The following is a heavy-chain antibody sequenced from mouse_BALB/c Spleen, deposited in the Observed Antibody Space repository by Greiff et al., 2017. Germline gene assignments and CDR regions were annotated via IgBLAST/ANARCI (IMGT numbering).Heavy chain of an antibody. CDR3: TRRGYGNYFDY. CDR2: IDPETGGT. J-gene: IGHJ2*01. CDR1: GYTFTDYE. Sequence: VQLQQSGAELVRPGASVTLSCKASGYTFTDYEMHWVKQTPVHGLEWIGAIDPETGGTAYNQKFKGKATLTADKSSSTAYMELRSLTSEASAVYYCTRRGYGNYFDYWGQGTTLTVSS. D-gene: IGHD2-1*01. V-gene: IGHV1-15*01.